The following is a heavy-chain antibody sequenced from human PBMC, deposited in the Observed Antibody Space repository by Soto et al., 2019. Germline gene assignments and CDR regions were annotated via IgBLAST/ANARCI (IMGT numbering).Heavy chain of an antibody. CDR2: MNPNSGNT. CDR1: GYTFTSYD. CDR3: ARVPSNHDPSDTAMVPHFDY. D-gene: IGHD5-18*01. V-gene: IGHV1-8*01. J-gene: IGHJ4*02. Sequence: GASVKVSCKASGYTFTSYDINWVRQATGQGLEWMGWMNPNSGNTGYAQKFQGRVTMTRNTSISTAYMELSGLRSEDTAVYYCARVPSNHDPSDTAMVPHFDYWGQGTLVTVSS.